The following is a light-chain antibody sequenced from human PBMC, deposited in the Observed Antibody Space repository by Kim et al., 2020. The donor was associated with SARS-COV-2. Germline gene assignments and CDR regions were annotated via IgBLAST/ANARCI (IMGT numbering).Light chain of an antibody. CDR3: QHYGRTPPYT. Sequence: SPGEIATLSCRASQSISSSYLAWYQQKPGQAPRLLVYGASSRAAGIPDRFSGSGSGTDFSLTISRLEPEDLAVYYCQHYGRTPPYTFGQGTKLEI. CDR1: QSISSSY. V-gene: IGKV3-20*01. CDR2: GAS. J-gene: IGKJ2*01.